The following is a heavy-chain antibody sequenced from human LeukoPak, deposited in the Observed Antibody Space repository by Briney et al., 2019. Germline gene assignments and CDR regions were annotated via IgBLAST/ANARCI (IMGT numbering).Heavy chain of an antibody. CDR3: AKGDGFGYFDY. CDR1: GYTFITSA. Sequence: ASVKVSCKASGYTFITSAINWVRQAPGQGLEYMGWIDTNTGNPTYAQGFTGQFVFSSATSVSTAHLQISSLKAEDTAVYYCAKGDGFGYFDYWGQGTLVTVSS. D-gene: IGHD1-26*01. V-gene: IGHV7-4-1*02. CDR2: IDTNTGNP. J-gene: IGHJ4*02.